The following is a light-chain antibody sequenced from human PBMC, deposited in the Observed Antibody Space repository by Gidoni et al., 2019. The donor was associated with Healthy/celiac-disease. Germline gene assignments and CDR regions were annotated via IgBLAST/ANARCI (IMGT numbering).Light chain of an antibody. V-gene: IGKV3-15*01. J-gene: IGKJ5*01. Sequence: EIVMTQSPATLSVSPGERATLSCKASQSVSSNLAWYQLKPGQAPRLLIYGASTRATGIPARFSGSGSGTEFTLTISSLQSEDFAFYYGQQYNNLITFGQGTRLEIK. CDR2: GAS. CDR3: QQYNNLIT. CDR1: QSVSSN.